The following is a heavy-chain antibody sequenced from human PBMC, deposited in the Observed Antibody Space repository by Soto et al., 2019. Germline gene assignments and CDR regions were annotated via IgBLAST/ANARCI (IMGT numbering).Heavy chain of an antibody. V-gene: IGHV1-69*12. Sequence: QVQLVQSGAEVKKPGSSVKVSCKASGGTFSSYAISWVRQAPGQGLEWMGGIIPIFGTANYAQKFQGRVTITADESTSTAYMELSSLRSEDTAVYYCARVVVVVVAAHNWYFDLWGRGTLVTVSS. CDR2: IIPIFGTA. J-gene: IGHJ2*01. CDR1: GGTFSSYA. CDR3: ARVVVVVVAAHNWYFDL. D-gene: IGHD2-15*01.